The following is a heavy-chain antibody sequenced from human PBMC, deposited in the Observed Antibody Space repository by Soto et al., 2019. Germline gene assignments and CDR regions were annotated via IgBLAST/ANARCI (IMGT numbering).Heavy chain of an antibody. D-gene: IGHD3-22*01. CDR3: AKIRDYYDSNGYPPYFFDY. CDR2: ITGSGGST. Sequence: EVQLLESGGGLVQPGGSLRLSCAASGFTFSNYVMNWVRQAPGKGLEWVSAITGSGGSTYYADSVKGRFTMSRDDPKNAVYLQLNDLRAEDTAVYECAKIRDYYDSNGYPPYFFDYGGQGTLVTVSS. V-gene: IGHV3-23*01. CDR1: GFTFSNYV. J-gene: IGHJ4*02.